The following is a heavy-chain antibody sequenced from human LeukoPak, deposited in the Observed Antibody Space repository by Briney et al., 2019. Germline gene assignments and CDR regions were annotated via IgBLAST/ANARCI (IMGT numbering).Heavy chain of an antibody. J-gene: IGHJ3*02. CDR2: IYHSGST. CDR1: GYSISSGYY. D-gene: IGHD3-22*01. V-gene: IGHV4-38-2*02. Sequence: PSETLSLTCTVSGYSISSGYYWGWIRQPPGKGLGWVGSIYHSGSTYYNPSLKSRVTTSVDTSKNQFSLKLSSVTAADTAVYYCARGSSGYYGIDIWGQGTMVTVSS. CDR3: ARGSSGYYGIDI.